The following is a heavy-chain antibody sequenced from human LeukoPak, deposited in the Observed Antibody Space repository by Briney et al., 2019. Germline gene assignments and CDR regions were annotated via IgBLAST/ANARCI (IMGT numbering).Heavy chain of an antibody. CDR2: MNPNSGNT. V-gene: IGHV1-8*01. J-gene: IGHJ4*02. CDR1: GYTFTSYD. CDR3: ARGRVRRGFFFGY. Sequence: ASVKVSRKASGYTFTSYDINWVRQATGQGLEWMGWMNPNSGNTGYAQKFQGRVTMTRNTSISTAYMELSSLRSEDTAVYYCARGRVRRGFFFGYWGQGTLVTVSS. D-gene: IGHD1-1*01.